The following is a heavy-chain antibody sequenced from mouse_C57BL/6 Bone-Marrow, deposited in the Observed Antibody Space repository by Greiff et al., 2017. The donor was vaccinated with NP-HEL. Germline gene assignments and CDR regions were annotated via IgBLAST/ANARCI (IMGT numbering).Heavy chain of an antibody. D-gene: IGHD2-12*01. J-gene: IGHJ2*01. V-gene: IGHV5-17*01. CDR2: ISSGSSTI. Sequence: EVQLVESGGGLVKPGGSLKLSCAASGFTFSDYGMHWVRQAPEKGLEWVAYISSGSSTIYYADTVKGRFTISRDNAKNTLFLQVTSLRSADTAMYYCARHDVRYFDYWGQGTTLTVSS. CDR3: ARHDVRYFDY. CDR1: GFTFSDYG.